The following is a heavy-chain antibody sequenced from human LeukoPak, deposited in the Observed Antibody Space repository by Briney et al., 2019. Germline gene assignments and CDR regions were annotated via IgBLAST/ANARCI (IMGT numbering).Heavy chain of an antibody. CDR2: VNESGGT. Sequence: SETLSLTCAVYIDSFSNYHWNWIRQTPGKGMEWIGEVNESGGTNIRPSLRSRIILSVDTSKNQFSLKLNSVTAADTAVYYCAKSNGYGLVDIWGQGTMVTVSS. V-gene: IGHV4-34*01. D-gene: IGHD3-10*01. CDR3: AKSNGYGLVDI. J-gene: IGHJ3*02. CDR1: IDSFSNYH.